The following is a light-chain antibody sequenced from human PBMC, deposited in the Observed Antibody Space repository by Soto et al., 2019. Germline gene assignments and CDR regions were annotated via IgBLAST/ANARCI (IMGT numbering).Light chain of an antibody. CDR3: QQSYSTRYT. Sequence: DIQMTQSPSSLSVSVGDRVTITCRASQSISSYLNWYQQKPGKAPKLLIYDSSNLQGGVPSRFSGSGSGTDFTLTISSLQPEDFATYYCQQSYSTRYTFGQGTKLEIK. J-gene: IGKJ2*01. V-gene: IGKV1-39*01. CDR1: QSISSY. CDR2: DSS.